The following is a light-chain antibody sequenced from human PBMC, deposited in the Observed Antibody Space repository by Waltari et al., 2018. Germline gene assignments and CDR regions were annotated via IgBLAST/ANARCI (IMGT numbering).Light chain of an antibody. Sequence: QSALTQPRSVSGSPGQSVTISCTGTSSDVGGSNYVSWYQHHPGKAPKPMIYDVSKRPSGVPDRFSGSKSGNTASLTISGLQAEDEADYYCCLYAGSYPWVFGGGTKLTVL. J-gene: IGLJ3*02. V-gene: IGLV2-11*01. CDR3: CLYAGSYPWV. CDR1: SSDVGGSNY. CDR2: DVS.